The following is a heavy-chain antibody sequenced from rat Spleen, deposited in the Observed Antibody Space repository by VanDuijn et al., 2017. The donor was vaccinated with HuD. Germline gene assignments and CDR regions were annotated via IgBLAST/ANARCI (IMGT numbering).Heavy chain of an antibody. D-gene: IGHD1-12*02. Sequence: EVQLVESGGGLVQPGRSLKLSCAASGFTFSNYDMAWVRQAPTKGLEWVASISTSGGSTYYRDSVKGRFTVSRDNAKSTLYLQMDSLRSEDTATYYCARRMGYFDYWGQGVMVTVSS. CDR2: ISTSGGST. CDR3: ARRMGYFDY. V-gene: IGHV5-25*01. CDR1: GFTFSNYD. J-gene: IGHJ2*01.